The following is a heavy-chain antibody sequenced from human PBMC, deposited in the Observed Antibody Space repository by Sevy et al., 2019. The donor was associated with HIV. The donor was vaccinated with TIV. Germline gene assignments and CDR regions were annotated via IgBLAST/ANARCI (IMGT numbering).Heavy chain of an antibody. CDR1: GYKFTSSW. CDR2: IHFANSNT. V-gene: IGHV5-51*01. CDR3: ARPTDTGGLDY. D-gene: IGHD1-1*01. Sequence: GESLKISCSGSGYKFTSSWIGWVRQKPGKGLEWMGDIHFANSNTKYSPSFQGQVTISADKSIHTAYRQWSSLKASDTAVYYCARPTDTGGLDYWGQGTLVTVSS. J-gene: IGHJ4*02.